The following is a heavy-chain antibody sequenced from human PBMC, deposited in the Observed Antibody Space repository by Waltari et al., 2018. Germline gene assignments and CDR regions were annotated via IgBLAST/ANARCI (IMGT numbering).Heavy chain of an antibody. D-gene: IGHD3-3*01. CDR3: ARDQALTYDFWSGYSRNWFDP. Sequence: EVQLVESGGGLVQPGGSLRLSCAASGFTFSSYWMSWVRQAPGKGLEWVANIKQDGSEKYYVDSVKGRFTISRDNAKNSLYLQMNSLRAEDTAVYYCARDQALTYDFWSGYSRNWFDPWGQGTLVTVSS. J-gene: IGHJ5*02. CDR1: GFTFSSYW. V-gene: IGHV3-7*01. CDR2: IKQDGSEK.